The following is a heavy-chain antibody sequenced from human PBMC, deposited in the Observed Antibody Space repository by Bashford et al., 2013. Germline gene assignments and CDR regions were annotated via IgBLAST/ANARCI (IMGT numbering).Heavy chain of an antibody. D-gene: IGHD4-11*01. V-gene: IGHV3-30*18. CDR3: AKDRLDYSNAYYYGMDV. CDR2: VSYNGGNQ. Sequence: GGSLRLSCAASGFTFSSYGMHWVRRAPGKGLEWVAVVSYNGGNQYYAESVKGRVTISRDNSKNTLYLQMNNVRPEDTAVYYCAKDRLDYSNAYYYGMDVWGRGATVTVSS. CDR1: GFTFSSYG. J-gene: IGHJ6*02.